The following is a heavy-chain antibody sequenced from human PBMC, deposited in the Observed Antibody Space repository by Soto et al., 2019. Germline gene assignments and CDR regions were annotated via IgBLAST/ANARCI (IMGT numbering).Heavy chain of an antibody. CDR1: GGSFSSYA. D-gene: IGHD5-12*01. CDR3: ARGGRGRHVDY. Sequence: QVQLVQSGAEVKKPGSSVKVSCKASGGSFSSYAFTWVRLAPGQGLECMGGIVPVFATPNYAQKLQGRVTITADRSTKTAYTELSSLTSEATALYFCARGGRGRHVDYWGQGTLVTVSS. CDR2: IVPVFATP. V-gene: IGHV1-69*14. J-gene: IGHJ4*02.